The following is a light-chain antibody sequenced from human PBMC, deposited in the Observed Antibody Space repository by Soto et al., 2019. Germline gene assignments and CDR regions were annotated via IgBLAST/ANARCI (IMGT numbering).Light chain of an antibody. Sequence: IQMTQSPSTLSASVGDRVTITCRASQSISSWLAWYQQKPGKAPKLLIYKASSLQSGVPSRFSGSGSGTEFTLTISSLQPDDFATYYCQQYKSYSLTFGGGTKVAIK. J-gene: IGKJ4*01. CDR1: QSISSW. CDR3: QQYKSYSLT. CDR2: KAS. V-gene: IGKV1-5*03.